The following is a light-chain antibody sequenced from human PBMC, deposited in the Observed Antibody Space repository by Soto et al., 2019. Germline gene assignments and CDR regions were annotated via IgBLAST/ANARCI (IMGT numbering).Light chain of an antibody. CDR1: SSDVGAYNY. CDR3: SAYAGSRV. Sequence: QSAPTQPPSASGSPGQAVTISCTRTSSDVGAYNYVSWYQQHPGKAPKLIIYEVNKRPSGVPDRFAGSKSGNTASLTVSGLQAEDEADYYCSAYAGSRVFGGGTKLNVL. J-gene: IGLJ3*02. CDR2: EVN. V-gene: IGLV2-8*01.